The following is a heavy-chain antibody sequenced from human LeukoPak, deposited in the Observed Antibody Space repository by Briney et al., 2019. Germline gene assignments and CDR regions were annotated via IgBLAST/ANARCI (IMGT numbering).Heavy chain of an antibody. CDR1: GGTFSSYA. Sequence: GASVKVSCKASGGTFSSYAISWGRQAPGQGLEWMGGIIPIFGTANYAQKFQGRVTITADKSTSTAYMELSSLRSEDTAVYYCARDRGIAVAGTGDFDYWGQGTLVTVSS. D-gene: IGHD6-19*01. J-gene: IGHJ4*02. V-gene: IGHV1-69*06. CDR2: IIPIFGTA. CDR3: ARDRGIAVAGTGDFDY.